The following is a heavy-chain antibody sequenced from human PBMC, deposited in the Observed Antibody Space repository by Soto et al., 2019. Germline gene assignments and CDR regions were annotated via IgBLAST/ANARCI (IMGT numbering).Heavy chain of an antibody. J-gene: IGHJ4*02. Sequence: TGGSLRLSCAASGFTFSSYSMNWVRQAPGKGLEWVSSISSSSSYIYYADSVKGRFTISRDNAKNSLYLQMNSLRAEDTAVYYCARAVGYCSGGSCLPFDYWGQGSLVTVSS. D-gene: IGHD2-15*01. V-gene: IGHV3-21*01. CDR2: ISSSSSYI. CDR1: GFTFSSYS. CDR3: ARAVGYCSGGSCLPFDY.